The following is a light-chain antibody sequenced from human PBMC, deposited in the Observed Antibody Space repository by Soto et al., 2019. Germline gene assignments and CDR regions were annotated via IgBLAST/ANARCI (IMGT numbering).Light chain of an antibody. CDR1: SSNIGAGYD. V-gene: IGLV1-40*01. CDR3: QSYDSSLSGSKVV. Sequence: QSVMTQPPSVSGAPGQRVTISCTGSSSNIGAGYDVHWYQQLPGTAPKLLIYGNNNRPSGVPDRFSGSKSGISASLAITGLQAEDEADYYCQSYDSSLSGSKVVFGGGTKVTVL. CDR2: GNN. J-gene: IGLJ2*01.